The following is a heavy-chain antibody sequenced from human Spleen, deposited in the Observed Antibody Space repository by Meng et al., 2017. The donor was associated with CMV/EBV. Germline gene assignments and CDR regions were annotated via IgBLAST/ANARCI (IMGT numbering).Heavy chain of an antibody. Sequence: GESLKISCAASGFTFSPYTMSWVRQAPGKGLEWVSRIRGSDGGPSYADSVRGRFTISRDISQNTLYLQMSSLRAEDTSIYHSVKGATFGVTSPDYWGQGTLVTVSS. CDR2: IRGSDGGP. D-gene: IGHD3-3*01. J-gene: IGHJ4*02. CDR1: GFTFSPYT. CDR3: VKGATFGVTSPDY. V-gene: IGHV3-23*01.